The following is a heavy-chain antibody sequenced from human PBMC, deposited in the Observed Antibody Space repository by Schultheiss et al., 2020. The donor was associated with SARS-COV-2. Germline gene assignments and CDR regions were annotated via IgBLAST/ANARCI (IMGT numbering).Heavy chain of an antibody. V-gene: IGHV4-61*02. D-gene: IGHD3-16*01. CDR1: GGSISSGGYY. CDR2: IYTSGST. J-gene: IGHJ4*02. Sequence: SQTLSLTCTVSGGSISSGGYYWSWIRQPAGKGLEWIGRIYTSGSTNYNPSLKSRVTISVDTSKNQFSLKLSSVTAADTAVYYCARDPGRGTIGGWFDYWGQGTLVTVSS. CDR3: ARDPGRGTIGGWFDY.